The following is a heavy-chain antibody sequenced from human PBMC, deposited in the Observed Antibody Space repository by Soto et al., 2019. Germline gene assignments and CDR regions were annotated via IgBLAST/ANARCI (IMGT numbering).Heavy chain of an antibody. CDR3: ARKHIMITFGGVIASSDAFDI. V-gene: IGHV3-48*01. Sequence: VPLRLSCAASGFTFSSYSMNWVHQAPGKGLERVSYISSSSSTIYYADSVKRRFTISRDNAKNSLYLQMNSLRAEDTAVYYCARKHIMITFGGVIASSDAFDIWGQGTMVTVSS. J-gene: IGHJ3*02. CDR1: GFTFSSYS. D-gene: IGHD3-16*02. CDR2: ISSSSSTI.